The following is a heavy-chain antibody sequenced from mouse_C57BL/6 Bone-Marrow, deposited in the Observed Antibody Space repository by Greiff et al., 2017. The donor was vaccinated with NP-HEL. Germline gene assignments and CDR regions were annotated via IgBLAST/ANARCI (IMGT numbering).Heavy chain of an antibody. CDR3: ARLDYYGSPSFGY. D-gene: IGHD1-1*01. V-gene: IGHV1-64*01. Sequence: VQLQQPGAELVKPGASVKLSCKASGYTFTSYWMHWVKQRPGQGLEWIGMIHPNSGSTNYNEKFKGKATLTVDKSSSTAYMQLSSLTSEDSAVYYCARLDYYGSPSFGYWGQGTTLTVSS. CDR2: IHPNSGST. J-gene: IGHJ2*01. CDR1: GYTFTSYW.